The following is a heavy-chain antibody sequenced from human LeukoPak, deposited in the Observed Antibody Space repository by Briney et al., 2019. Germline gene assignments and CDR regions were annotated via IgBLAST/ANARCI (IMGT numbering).Heavy chain of an antibody. CDR3: ARGPSYCGGDCYYYFDY. CDR1: GFTFSRHW. D-gene: IGHD2-21*01. CDR2: IKEDGSEK. Sequence: GGSLRLSCAASGFTFSRHWMTWVRQAPGKGLEWVANIKEDGSEKDYVDSVKGRFTISRDNAKNSLYLQMNSLRAEDTAVYYCARGPSYCGGDCYYYFDYWGQGTLVTVSS. V-gene: IGHV3-7*01. J-gene: IGHJ4*02.